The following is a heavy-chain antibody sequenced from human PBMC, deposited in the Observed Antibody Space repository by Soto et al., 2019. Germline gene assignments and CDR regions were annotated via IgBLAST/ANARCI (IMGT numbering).Heavy chain of an antibody. Sequence: GGSLRLSCAASGFTFSSYGMHWVRQAPGKGLEWVAVISYDGSNKYYADSVKGRFTISRDNSKNTLYLQMNSLRAEDTAVYYCAKDGSSWYRRDYWGQGTLVTVSS. CDR2: ISYDGSNK. V-gene: IGHV3-30*18. D-gene: IGHD6-13*01. CDR1: GFTFSSYG. J-gene: IGHJ4*02. CDR3: AKDGSSWYRRDY.